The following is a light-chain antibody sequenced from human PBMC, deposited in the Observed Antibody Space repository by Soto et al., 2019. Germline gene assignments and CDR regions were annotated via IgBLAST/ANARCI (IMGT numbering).Light chain of an antibody. Sequence: EIVLTQSPGTLSLSPGERATLSCRASQSVSASYLAWYQQKPGQAPRLLIYAASSRATGIPDRFSGSGSGTNFTLPVSRLEPEDFAVYYCQQYGNSPAITFGQGTRLEIK. CDR1: QSVSASY. CDR3: QQYGNSPAIT. CDR2: AAS. J-gene: IGKJ5*01. V-gene: IGKV3-20*01.